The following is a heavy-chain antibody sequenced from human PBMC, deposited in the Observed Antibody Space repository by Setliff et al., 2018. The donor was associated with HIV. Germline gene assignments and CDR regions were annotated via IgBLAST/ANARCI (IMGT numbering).Heavy chain of an antibody. Sequence: LRLSCAASGFNFNNHAMHWVRQAPGKGLEWVAVISYDGSNKYYADSVKGRFTISRDNSKDTLYLDLNSLRSEDTAVYYCVRDDSNGPNSLDPWGQGTLVTVSS. CDR2: ISYDGSNK. V-gene: IGHV3-30*01. CDR1: GFNFNNHA. D-gene: IGHD2-8*01. CDR3: VRDDSNGPNSLDP. J-gene: IGHJ5*02.